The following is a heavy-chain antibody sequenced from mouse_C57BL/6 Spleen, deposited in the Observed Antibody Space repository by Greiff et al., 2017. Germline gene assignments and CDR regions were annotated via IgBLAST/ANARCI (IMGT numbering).Heavy chain of an antibody. D-gene: IGHD2-3*01. CDR2: IDPANGNT. Sequence: VQLQQSVAELVRPGASVKLSCTASGFNIKYTYMHWVKQRPEQGLEWIGRIDPANGNTKYAPKFQGKATITADTSSNTAYLQLSSLTSEDTAIYYCARGLLLDYWVQGTTLTVSS. V-gene: IGHV14-3*01. J-gene: IGHJ2*01. CDR3: ARGLLLDY. CDR1: GFNIKYTY.